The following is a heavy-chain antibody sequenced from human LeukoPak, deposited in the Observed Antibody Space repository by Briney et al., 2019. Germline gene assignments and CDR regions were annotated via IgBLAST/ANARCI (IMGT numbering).Heavy chain of an antibody. J-gene: IGHJ4*02. V-gene: IGHV3-74*01. CDR3: ARGMRDYYGLDY. CDR1: GFTFSNFW. Sequence: QPGGSLRLSCAASGFTFSNFWMHWVRQAPGKGLVWVSHINSDESTTNYADSVRGRFTISRDNAKNTLYLQMDSLTAEDTAVYYCARGMRDYYGLDYWGQGTLVTVSS. D-gene: IGHD3-10*01. CDR2: INSDESTT.